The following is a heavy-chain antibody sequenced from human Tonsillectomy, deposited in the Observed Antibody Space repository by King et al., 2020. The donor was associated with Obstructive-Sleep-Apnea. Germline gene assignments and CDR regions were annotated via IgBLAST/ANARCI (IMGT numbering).Heavy chain of an antibody. CDR3: IRGAMGTTYDY. J-gene: IGHJ4*02. CDR1: GFTFGDYG. V-gene: IGHV3-49*03. CDR2: IRNKDQGGTT. Sequence: VQLVESGGGLVLPGRSLRLSCTASGFTFGDYGMSWFRLAPGKGLEWVGFIRNKDQGGTTEYSAAVKGRFTSSRDDSKSIAYVQMNSLKIEDTAVYYCIRGAMGTTYDYWGQGTLVTVSS. D-gene: IGHD2/OR15-2a*01.